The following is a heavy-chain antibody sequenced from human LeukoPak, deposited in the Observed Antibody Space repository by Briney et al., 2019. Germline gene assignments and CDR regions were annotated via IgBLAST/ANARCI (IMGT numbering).Heavy chain of an antibody. J-gene: IGHJ6*02. D-gene: IGHD3-10*01. Sequence: PGGTLRLSCAASGLSLSSNYMNWVRQAPGKGLEWVSVIYSVGSTYYADSVKGRFTISRHNSKNTLYLQMNSLRVEDTAVYCCASYGLGSPLYGMDVWGQGTTVTVSS. CDR3: ASYGLGSPLYGMDV. CDR1: GLSLSSNY. V-gene: IGHV3-53*04. CDR2: IYSVGST.